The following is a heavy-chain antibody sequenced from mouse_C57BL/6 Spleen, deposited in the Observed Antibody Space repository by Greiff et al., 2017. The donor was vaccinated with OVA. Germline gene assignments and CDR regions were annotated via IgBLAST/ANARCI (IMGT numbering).Heavy chain of an antibody. CDR2: IDPEDGDT. CDR1: GFNIKDYY. CDR3: TAYDYDGEAWFAY. Sequence: VQLQQSGAELVRPGASVKLSCTASGFNIKDYYMHWVKQRPEQGLEWIGRIDPEDGDTEYAPKFQGKATMTADTSSNTAYLQLSSLTSEDTAVYYCTAYDYDGEAWFAYWGQGTLVTVSA. V-gene: IGHV14-1*01. J-gene: IGHJ3*01. D-gene: IGHD2-4*01.